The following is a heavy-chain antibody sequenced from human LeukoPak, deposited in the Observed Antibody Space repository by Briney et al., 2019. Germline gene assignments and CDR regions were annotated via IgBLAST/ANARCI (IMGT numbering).Heavy chain of an antibody. CDR2: IRYDGSNK. CDR3: AKDLIVAVTTDDAGFDY. D-gene: IGHD4-17*01. CDR1: VFTFSSYG. V-gene: IGHV3-30*02. Sequence: GGSLRLSCAASVFTFSSYGMHWVRQAPGKGLEWVAFIRYDGSNKYYADSVKGRFTISRDNSKNTLYLQMNSLRAEDTAVYYCAKDLIVAVTTDDAGFDYWGQGTLVTVSS. J-gene: IGHJ4*02.